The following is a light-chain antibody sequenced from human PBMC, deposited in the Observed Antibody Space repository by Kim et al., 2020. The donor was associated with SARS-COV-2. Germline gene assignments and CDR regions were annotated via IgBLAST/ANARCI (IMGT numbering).Light chain of an antibody. CDR1: QSLSNN. J-gene: IGKJ1*01. Sequence: EVVMTQSPATLSVSPGERATLSCRASQSLSNNLAWYQQKPGQPPRLLIYDASTRASGIPARFSGSGSETEFTLTINSLQSEDLAVYYCQQYNNWPRTFGQGTKVDIK. CDR2: DAS. CDR3: QQYNNWPRT. V-gene: IGKV3-15*01.